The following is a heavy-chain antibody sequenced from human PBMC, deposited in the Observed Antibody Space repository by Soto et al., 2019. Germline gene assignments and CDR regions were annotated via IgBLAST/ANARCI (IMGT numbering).Heavy chain of an antibody. CDR2: IYYSGST. V-gene: IGHV4-59*08. CDR1: GGSICSYY. J-gene: IGHJ4*02. CDR3: ARHNYGSGSTYFDY. D-gene: IGHD3-10*01. Sequence: PSETLSLICTVSGGSICSYYWSWIRQPPGKGLEWIGYIYYSGSTNYNPSLKSRVTISVDTSKNQFSLKLNSMTAADTAVYYCARHNYGSGSTYFDYWGQGTLVTVSS.